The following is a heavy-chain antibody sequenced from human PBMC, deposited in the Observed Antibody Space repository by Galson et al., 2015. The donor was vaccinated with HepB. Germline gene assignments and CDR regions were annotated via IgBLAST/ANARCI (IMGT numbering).Heavy chain of an antibody. CDR1: GFTLSSYA. D-gene: IGHD5-18*01. CDR3: AKGYSYGSPYGKDV. J-gene: IGHJ6*02. V-gene: IGHV3-23*01. CDR2: ISGSGGST. Sequence: SLRLSCAASGFTLSSYAMSWVRQAPGKGLEWVSAISGSGGSTYYADSVKGRFTISRDNSKNTLYLQMNSLRAEDTAVYYCAKGYSYGSPYGKDVWGQGTTVTVSS.